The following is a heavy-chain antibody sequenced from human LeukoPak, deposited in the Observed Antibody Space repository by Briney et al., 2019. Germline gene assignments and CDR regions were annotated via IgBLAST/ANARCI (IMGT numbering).Heavy chain of an antibody. V-gene: IGHV3-23*01. CDR2: ISGSGGST. CDR1: GFTFSSYA. D-gene: IGHD6-13*01. Sequence: SGGSLRLSCAASGFTFSSYAMSWVRQAPGKGLEWVSAISGSGGSTYYADSVKGRFTISRDNSKNTLYLQMNSLRVEDTAVYYCAKEEGGGIAAAGNFDYWGQGTLVTVSS. CDR3: AKEEGGGIAAAGNFDY. J-gene: IGHJ4*02.